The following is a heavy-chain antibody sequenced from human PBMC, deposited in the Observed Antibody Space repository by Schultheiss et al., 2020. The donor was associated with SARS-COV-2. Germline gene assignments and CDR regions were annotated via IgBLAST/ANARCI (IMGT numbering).Heavy chain of an antibody. CDR3: AREDVYYDSSGYYLRGWFDP. CDR2: ISYDGSNK. D-gene: IGHD3-22*01. Sequence: GGSLRLSCAASGFTFSSYAMHWVRQGPGKGLEWVAVISYDGSNKYYADSVKGRFTISRDNSKNTLYLQMNSLRAEDKAVYYCAREDVYYDSSGYYLRGWFDPWGQGTLVTVSS. J-gene: IGHJ5*02. V-gene: IGHV3-30*04. CDR1: GFTFSSYA.